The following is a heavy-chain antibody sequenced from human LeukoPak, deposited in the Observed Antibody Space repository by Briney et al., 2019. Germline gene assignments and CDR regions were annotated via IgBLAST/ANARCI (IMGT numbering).Heavy chain of an antibody. CDR1: GFTFSSYA. J-gene: IGHJ4*02. D-gene: IGHD3-22*01. V-gene: IGHV3-23*01. Sequence: GGSLRLSCAASGFTFSSYAMSWVRQAPGKGLEWVSAISGSGGSTYYADSVKGRFTISRDDSKNTLYLQMNSLRAEDTAVYYCARGYYYDSSGYYFDYWGQGTLVTVSS. CDR3: ARGYYYDSSGYYFDY. CDR2: ISGSGGST.